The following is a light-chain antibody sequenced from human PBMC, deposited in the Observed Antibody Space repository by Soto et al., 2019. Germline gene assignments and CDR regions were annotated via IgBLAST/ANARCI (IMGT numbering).Light chain of an antibody. CDR1: QSISTY. Sequence: DIQMTQSPSSLSASVGDIVTITFRASQSISTYLNWYQQKPGKAPEVLIYAASSLQSGVPSRFSGSGSGTDFTLTITSLQPEDFATYYCQQNYSIPRSWTFGQGTKVDIK. J-gene: IGKJ1*01. CDR3: QQNYSIPRSWT. V-gene: IGKV1-39*01. CDR2: AAS.